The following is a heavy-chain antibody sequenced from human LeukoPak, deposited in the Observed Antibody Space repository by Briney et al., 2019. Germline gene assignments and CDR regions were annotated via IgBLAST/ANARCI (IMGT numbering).Heavy chain of an antibody. CDR3: ARGLRGYYVP. Sequence: SETLSLTCTVSGGSISSGGYSWSWIRQPPGKGLEWIGYIYHSGSTYYNPSLKSRVTISVDRSKNQFSLKLSSVTAADTAVYYCARGLRGYYVPWGQGTLVTVSS. CDR2: IYHSGST. V-gene: IGHV4-30-2*01. D-gene: IGHD3-22*01. CDR1: GGSISSGGYS. J-gene: IGHJ5*02.